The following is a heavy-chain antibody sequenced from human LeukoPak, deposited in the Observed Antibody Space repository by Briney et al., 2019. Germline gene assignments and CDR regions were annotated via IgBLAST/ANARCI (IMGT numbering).Heavy chain of an antibody. Sequence: GSLRLSCAASGFTFSSYGMQWVRQAPGKGLEGVAGISYDGSNKYYADSVKGRFTISRDNSKNTLYLQMNSLRAEDTAVYYCAKGRYFDWTGAFDIWGQGSMVTVSS. CDR3: AKGRYFDWTGAFDI. J-gene: IGHJ3*02. D-gene: IGHD3-9*01. CDR1: GFTFSSYG. V-gene: IGHV3-30*18. CDR2: ISYDGSNK.